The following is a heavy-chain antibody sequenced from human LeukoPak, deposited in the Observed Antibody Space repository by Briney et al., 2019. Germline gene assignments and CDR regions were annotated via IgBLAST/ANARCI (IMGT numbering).Heavy chain of an antibody. J-gene: IGHJ3*02. D-gene: IGHD5-12*01. Sequence: GGSLRLSCAASGLTFSSYSMNWVRQAPGKGLEWVSSISGNSRHIHYADSVKGRFTISRDNAKNSLYLQMNSLRAEDTAVYYCGRVKEASAFDIWGQGTMVTVSS. V-gene: IGHV3-21*01. CDR1: GLTFSSYS. CDR2: ISGNSRHI. CDR3: GRVKEASAFDI.